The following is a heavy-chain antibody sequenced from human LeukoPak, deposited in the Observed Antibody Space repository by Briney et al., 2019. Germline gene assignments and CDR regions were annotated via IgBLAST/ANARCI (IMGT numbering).Heavy chain of an antibody. Sequence: SETLSLTCTVSNGSISSGGYCWNWIRQHPGKGLEWIGYIYYSGSTYYNPSLKSRVTISIHTSQNQFSLKLRSVTAADTAVYYCARSGYDLLGNDYWGQGTLVTVSS. D-gene: IGHD6-25*01. CDR2: IYYSGST. CDR1: NGSISSGGYC. CDR3: ARSGYDLLGNDY. J-gene: IGHJ4*02. V-gene: IGHV4-31*03.